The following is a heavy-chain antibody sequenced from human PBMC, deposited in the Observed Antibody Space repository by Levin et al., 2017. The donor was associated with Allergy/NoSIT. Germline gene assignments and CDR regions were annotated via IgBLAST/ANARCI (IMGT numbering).Heavy chain of an antibody. V-gene: IGHV3-30*04. CDR2: ISYDGSNK. Sequence: GGSLRLSCAASGFTFSSYAMHWVRQAPGKGLEWVAVISYDGSNKYYADSVKGRFTISRDNSKNTLYLQMNSLRAEDTAVYYCARDGTPLWFGELSDGMDVWGQGTTVTVSS. D-gene: IGHD3-10*01. CDR1: GFTFSSYA. J-gene: IGHJ6*02. CDR3: ARDGTPLWFGELSDGMDV.